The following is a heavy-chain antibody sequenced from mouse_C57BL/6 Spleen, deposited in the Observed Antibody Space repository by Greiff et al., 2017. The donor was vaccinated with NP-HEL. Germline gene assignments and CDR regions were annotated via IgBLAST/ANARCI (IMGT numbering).Heavy chain of an antibody. D-gene: IGHD2-3*01. J-gene: IGHJ4*01. CDR1: GFTFSDYG. CDR3: AREDDGYYAMDY. Sequence: EVHLVESGGGLVKPGGSLKLSCAASGFTFSDYGMHWVRQAPEKGLEWVAYISSGSSTIYYADTVKGRFTISRDNAKNTLFLQMTSLRSEDTAMYYCAREDDGYYAMDYWGQGTSVTVSS. CDR2: ISSGSSTI. V-gene: IGHV5-17*01.